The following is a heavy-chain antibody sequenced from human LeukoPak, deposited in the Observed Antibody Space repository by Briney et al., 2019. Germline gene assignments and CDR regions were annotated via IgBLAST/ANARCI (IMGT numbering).Heavy chain of an antibody. V-gene: IGHV1-69*06. Sequence: SVNVSCKTPEGTFNNYAITWVRQAPGQGLEWMGVSIPIFGTANYAQKFQGRVTITADKSTSTAYMELSSLRFEDTAVYYCARAVRGGYCSGAGCSFYYFYMDVWGKGTTVTVSS. J-gene: IGHJ6*03. CDR3: ARAVRGGYCSGAGCSFYYFYMDV. CDR1: EGTFNNYA. CDR2: SIPIFGTA. D-gene: IGHD2-15*01.